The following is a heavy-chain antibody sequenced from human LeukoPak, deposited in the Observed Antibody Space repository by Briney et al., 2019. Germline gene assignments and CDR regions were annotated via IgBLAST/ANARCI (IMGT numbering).Heavy chain of an antibody. V-gene: IGHV3-7*01. CDR2: IKQDGSEK. J-gene: IGHJ4*02. CDR1: GFTFTTYW. CDR3: ARMAGGIPDY. D-gene: IGHD6-19*01. Sequence: GGSLRLSCAASGFTFTTYWMSWVRQAPGKGLEWVANIKQDGSEKYYVDSVAGRFTISRDNAKNSLFLQMNSLRVEDTAVFYCARMAGGIPDYWGQGTLVTVSS.